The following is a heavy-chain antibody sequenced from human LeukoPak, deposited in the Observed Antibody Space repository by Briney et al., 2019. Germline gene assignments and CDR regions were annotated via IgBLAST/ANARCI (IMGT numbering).Heavy chain of an antibody. CDR2: IRYDASDK. CDR1: GFTFSTFG. CDR3: AKARVVVAATTYCIDY. Sequence: PGGSLRLSCAPSGFTFSTFGMYCVRPAPGKGLVWVAVIRYDASDKYYGDSVKGRFTISRDNSKNTLYLQMDSLRAEDTAVYYCAKARVVVAATTYCIDYWGQGTLVTVSS. J-gene: IGHJ4*02. V-gene: IGHV3-30*02. D-gene: IGHD2-15*01.